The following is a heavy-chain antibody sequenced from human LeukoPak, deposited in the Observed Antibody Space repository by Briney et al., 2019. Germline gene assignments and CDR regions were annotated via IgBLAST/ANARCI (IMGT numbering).Heavy chain of an antibody. CDR2: ISAYNGNT. CDR1: GYTFTSYG. D-gene: IGHD6-19*01. Sequence: ASVKVSCKASGYTFTSYGISWVRQAPGQGLEWMGWISAYNGNTNYAQKLQGRVTMTTDTSTSTAYMELRSLRSDDTAVYYCARDGSPYSSGPDAFDIWGQGTMVTVSS. J-gene: IGHJ3*02. CDR3: ARDGSPYSSGPDAFDI. V-gene: IGHV1-18*01.